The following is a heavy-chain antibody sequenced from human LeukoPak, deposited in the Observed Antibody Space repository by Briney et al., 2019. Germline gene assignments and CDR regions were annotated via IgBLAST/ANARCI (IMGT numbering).Heavy chain of an antibody. CDR2: ISAYNGNT. D-gene: IGHD5-18*01. Sequence: ASVKVSCKASGYTFTSYGISWVRQAPGQGLEWMGWISAYNGNTNYAQKLQGRVTMTTDASTSTAYMELRSLRSDDTAVYYCARIQRGYSRDAGDYWGQGTLVTVSS. CDR3: ARIQRGYSRDAGDY. CDR1: GYTFTSYG. V-gene: IGHV1-18*01. J-gene: IGHJ4*02.